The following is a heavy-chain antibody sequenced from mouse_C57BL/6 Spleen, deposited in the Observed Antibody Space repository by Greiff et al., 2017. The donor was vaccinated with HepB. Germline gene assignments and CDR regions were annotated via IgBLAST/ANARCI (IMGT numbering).Heavy chain of an antibody. CDR2: IYPGSGST. V-gene: IGHV1-55*01. CDR1: GYTFTSYW. Sequence: QVQLQQSGAELVKPGASVKMSCKASGYTFTSYWITWVKQRPGQGLEWIGDIYPGSGSTNYNEKFKSKATLTVDTSSSTAYMQLSSLTSEDSAVYYCAREGTGTGYFDVWGTGTTVTVSS. J-gene: IGHJ1*03. CDR3: AREGTGTGYFDV. D-gene: IGHD4-1*01.